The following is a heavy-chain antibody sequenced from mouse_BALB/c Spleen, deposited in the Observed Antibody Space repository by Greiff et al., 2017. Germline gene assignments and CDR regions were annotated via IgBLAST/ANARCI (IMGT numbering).Heavy chain of an antibody. CDR1: GYTFTDYA. CDR3: ARRDGNDGFAY. J-gene: IGHJ3*01. CDR2: ISTYYGNT. D-gene: IGHD2-2*01. Sequence: VQLQQSGPELVRPGVSVKISCKGSGYTFTDYAMHWVKQSHAKSLEWIGVISTYYGNTNYNQKFKGKATMTVDKSSSTAYMELARLTSEDSAIYYCARRDGNDGFAYWGQGTLVTVSA. V-gene: IGHV1-67*01.